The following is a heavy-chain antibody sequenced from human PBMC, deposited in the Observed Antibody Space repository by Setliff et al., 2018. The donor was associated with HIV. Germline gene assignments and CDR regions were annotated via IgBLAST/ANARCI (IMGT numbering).Heavy chain of an antibody. CDR3: LKGVVATLFYYMDV. Sequence: GGSLRLSCEASGFDFRNTAMYWVRQSPGNGLEWVAGIWYDGTNAEYLDSVKGRFTISRDNSERTVYLEMNGVRVEDTAVYYCLKGVVATLFYYMDVWGKGTTVTVSS. V-gene: IGHV3-33*07. CDR2: IWYDGTNA. CDR1: GFDFRNTA. J-gene: IGHJ6*03. D-gene: IGHD3-3*01.